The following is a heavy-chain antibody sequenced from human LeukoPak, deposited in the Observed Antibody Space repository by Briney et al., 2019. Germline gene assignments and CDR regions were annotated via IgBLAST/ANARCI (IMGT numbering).Heavy chain of an antibody. J-gene: IGHJ3*02. V-gene: IGHV3-30*03. CDR3: ARVNPLMAPGAFDI. D-gene: IGHD2-8*01. CDR1: GFTFNSYG. Sequence: GSLRLSCAASGFTFNSYGMHWVRQAPGKGLEWVAVISYDGSDKYYADSVKGRFTISRDNSKNTLYLQMNSLRAEDTAIYYCARVNPLMAPGAFDIWGQGTMVTVSS. CDR2: ISYDGSDK.